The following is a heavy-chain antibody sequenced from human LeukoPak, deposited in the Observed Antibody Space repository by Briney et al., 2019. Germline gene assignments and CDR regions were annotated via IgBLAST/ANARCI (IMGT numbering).Heavy chain of an antibody. CDR2: ISGSGGST. CDR3: ARSRFDYGXXXAFDI. V-gene: IGHV3-23*01. D-gene: IGHD4-17*01. J-gene: IGHJ3*02. CDR1: GFTFSSYA. Sequence: GGSLRLSCAASGFTFSSYAMSWVRQAPGKGLEWVSAISGSGGSTYYADSVKGRFTISRDNSKNTLYLQMNSLRAEDTAVYYCARSRFDYGXXXAFDIWGQGTMVTVSS.